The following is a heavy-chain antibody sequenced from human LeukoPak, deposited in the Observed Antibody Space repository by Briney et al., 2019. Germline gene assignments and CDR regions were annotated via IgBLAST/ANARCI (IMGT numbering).Heavy chain of an antibody. Sequence: SVKVSCKASGGTFSSYAISWVRQAPGQGLEWMGGIIPIFGTANYAQKFQGRVTIATDESTSTAYMELSSLRSEDTAVYYCARTAYSGYETYYFDYWGQGTLVTVSS. CDR1: GGTFSSYA. CDR2: IIPIFGTA. V-gene: IGHV1-69*05. D-gene: IGHD5-12*01. CDR3: ARTAYSGYETYYFDY. J-gene: IGHJ4*02.